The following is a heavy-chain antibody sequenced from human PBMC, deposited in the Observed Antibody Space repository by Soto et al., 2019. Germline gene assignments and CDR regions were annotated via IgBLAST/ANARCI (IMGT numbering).Heavy chain of an antibody. CDR1: GYSFTSYW. Sequence: PGESLKISCKGSGYSFTSYWIGWVRQMPGKGLEWMGIIYPGDSDTRYSPSFQGQVTISADKSISTAYLQWSSLKASDTAMYYCARLNHCSGGSCYPVLYYYYGMGVWGQGTTVTVSS. D-gene: IGHD2-15*01. V-gene: IGHV5-51*01. CDR2: IYPGDSDT. CDR3: ARLNHCSGGSCYPVLYYYYGMGV. J-gene: IGHJ6*02.